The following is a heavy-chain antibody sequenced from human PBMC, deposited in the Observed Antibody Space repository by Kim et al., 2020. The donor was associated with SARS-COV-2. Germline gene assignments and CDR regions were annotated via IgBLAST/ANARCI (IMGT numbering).Heavy chain of an antibody. Sequence: PALKRRVTKSVDTTKNQFSLKLSSVTAADTAVYYCARRPKRWLQLLALDYWGQGTLVTVSS. CDR3: ARRPKRWLQLLALDY. J-gene: IGHJ4*02. D-gene: IGHD5-12*01. V-gene: IGHV4-59*01.